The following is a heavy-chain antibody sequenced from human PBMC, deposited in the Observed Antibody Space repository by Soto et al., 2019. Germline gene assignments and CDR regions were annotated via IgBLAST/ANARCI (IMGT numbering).Heavy chain of an antibody. CDR1: GGSISSGGYY. CDR2: IHSSGST. CDR3: ARDQFCSGGSCDYVPSATFDI. D-gene: IGHD2-15*01. V-gene: IGHV4-31*03. J-gene: IGHJ3*02. Sequence: QVQLQESGPGLVKPSQTLSLTCTVSGGSISSGGYYWSWIRQHPGKGLEWIGYIHSSGSTYYNPSLKRRITISVDSSKNQFSLKLSSVTAADTAVYYCARDQFCSGGSCDYVPSATFDIWGQGTMVTVSS.